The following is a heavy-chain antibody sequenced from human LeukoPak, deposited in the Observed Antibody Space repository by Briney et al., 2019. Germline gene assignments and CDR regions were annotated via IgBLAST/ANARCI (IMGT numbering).Heavy chain of an antibody. CDR3: ARAPLRLGELSLTP. J-gene: IGHJ5*02. Sequence: ASVKVSCKASGYTFTSYGISWVRQAPGQGLEWMGWISAYNGNTNYAQKLQGRVTMTTDTSTSTAYMELRSLRSDDTAVYYCARAPLRLGELSLTPWGQGTLVTVS. CDR1: GYTFTSYG. V-gene: IGHV1-18*01. D-gene: IGHD3-16*02. CDR2: ISAYNGNT.